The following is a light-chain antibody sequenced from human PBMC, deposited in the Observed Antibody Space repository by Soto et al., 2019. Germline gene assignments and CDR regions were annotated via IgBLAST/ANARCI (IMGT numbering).Light chain of an antibody. CDR3: QHSNSYSDA. V-gene: IGKV1-5*03. CDR1: QTISSW. J-gene: IGKJ1*01. Sequence: IQMTQSPATVSGSVGDRVTITCRASQTISSWLAWYQQKPGKAPKLLIYKASTLKSGVPSRFSGSGSGTEFTLTISSLQPDDFATYYCQHSNSYSDAFGQGTKVAIK. CDR2: KAS.